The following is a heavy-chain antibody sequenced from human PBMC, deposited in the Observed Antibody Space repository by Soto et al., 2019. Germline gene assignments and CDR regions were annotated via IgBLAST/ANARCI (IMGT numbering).Heavy chain of an antibody. V-gene: IGHV4-31*03. J-gene: IGHJ4*02. Sequence: KPSETLSLTCTVSGGSISSGGYYWSWIRQHPWKGLEWIGYIYYSGSTYYNPSLKSRVTISVDTSKNQFSLKLSSVTAADTAVYYCARMTTVTPRYYFDYWGQGTLVTVSS. CDR3: ARMTTVTPRYYFDY. D-gene: IGHD4-17*01. CDR2: IYYSGST. CDR1: GGSISSGGYY.